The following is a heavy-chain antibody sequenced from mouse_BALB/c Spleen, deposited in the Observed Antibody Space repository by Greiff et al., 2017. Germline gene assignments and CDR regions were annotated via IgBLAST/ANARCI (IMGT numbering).Heavy chain of an antibody. Sequence: DVKLQESGAELVKPGASVKLSCTASGFNIKDTYMHWVKQRPEQGLEWIGRIDPANGNTKYDPKFQGKATITADTSSNTAYLQLSSLTSEDTAVYYCARERGVIYYGLGDFDVWGAGTTVTVSS. D-gene: IGHD1-2*01. CDR3: ARERGVIYYGLGDFDV. V-gene: IGHV14-3*02. CDR2: IDPANGNT. CDR1: GFNIKDTY. J-gene: IGHJ1*01.